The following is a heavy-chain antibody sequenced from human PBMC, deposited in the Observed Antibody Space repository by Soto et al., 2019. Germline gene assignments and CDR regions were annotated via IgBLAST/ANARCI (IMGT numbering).Heavy chain of an antibody. CDR1: GYTFTGYY. V-gene: IGHV1-2*04. Sequence: ASVKVSGKASGYTFTGYYMHWVRQAPGQGLEWMGWINPNSGGTNYAQKFQGWVTMTRDTSISTAYMELGRLRSDDTAVYYCARSPTYYDFWSGYGGSKGNKDYYYYGMDVWGQGTTVTVSS. J-gene: IGHJ6*02. CDR2: INPNSGGT. D-gene: IGHD3-3*01. CDR3: ARSPTYYDFWSGYGGSKGNKDYYYYGMDV.